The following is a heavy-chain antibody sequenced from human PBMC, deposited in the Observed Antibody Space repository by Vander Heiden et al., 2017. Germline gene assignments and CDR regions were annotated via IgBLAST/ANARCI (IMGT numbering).Heavy chain of an antibody. CDR2: IYYSGST. V-gene: IGHV4-61*01. CDR3: AREFQGIQLD. D-gene: IGHD5-18*01. Sequence: QVQLQESGPGLVKPSETLSLTCTVSGGSVSSGSYYWSWIRQPPGKGLEWIGYIYYSGSTNDNPSLKSRVTISVDTSKNQFSLKLSSVTAADTAVYYGAREFQGIQLDWGQGTLVTVSS. J-gene: IGHJ4*02. CDR1: GGSVSSGSYY.